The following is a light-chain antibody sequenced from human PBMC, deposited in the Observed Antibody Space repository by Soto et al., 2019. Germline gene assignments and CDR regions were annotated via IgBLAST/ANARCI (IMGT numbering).Light chain of an antibody. CDR2: GNS. Sequence: QSVLTQPPSVSGAPGQRVTISCTGSSSNIGAGYDVHWYQQLPGTAPKLLIYGNSNRPSVVPDRFSGSKSGTSASLAITGLQAEDEADYYCQSYDSSLSVNVVFGGGTKLTVL. J-gene: IGLJ2*01. CDR3: QSYDSSLSVNVV. V-gene: IGLV1-40*01. CDR1: SSNIGAGYD.